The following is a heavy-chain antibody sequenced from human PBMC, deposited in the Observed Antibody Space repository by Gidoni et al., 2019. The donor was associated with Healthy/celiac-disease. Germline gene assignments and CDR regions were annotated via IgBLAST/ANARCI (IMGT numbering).Heavy chain of an antibody. V-gene: IGHV1-18*01. J-gene: IGHJ4*02. CDR2: ISAYNGNT. D-gene: IGHD1-26*01. CDR1: GYTFTSYG. CDR3: ARTLVPVWGSYYVGAGRNFDY. Sequence: QVQLVQSGAEVKKPGASVKVSCKASGYTFTSYGISWVRQAPGQGLEWMGWISAYNGNTNYAQKLQGRVTMTTDTSTSTAYMELRSLRSDDTAVYYCARTLVPVWGSYYVGAGRNFDYWGQGTLVTVSS.